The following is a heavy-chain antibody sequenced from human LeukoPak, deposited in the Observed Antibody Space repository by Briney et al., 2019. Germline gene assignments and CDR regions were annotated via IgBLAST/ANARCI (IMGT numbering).Heavy chain of an antibody. D-gene: IGHD2-21*01. Sequence: GGSLRLSCAASGFTFSRYGMHWVRQAPGKGLEWVAFIQYDGTNKEYADSVKGRFTISRDNSKNTVYLLMNSLRAEDTAVYYCAKEHTLRAGDRDAFDIWGRGTMVTVSS. V-gene: IGHV3-30*02. CDR1: GFTFSRYG. CDR2: IQYDGTNK. CDR3: AKEHTLRAGDRDAFDI. J-gene: IGHJ3*02.